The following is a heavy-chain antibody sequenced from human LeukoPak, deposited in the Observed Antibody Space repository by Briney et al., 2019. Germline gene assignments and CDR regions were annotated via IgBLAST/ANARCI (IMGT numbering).Heavy chain of an antibody. D-gene: IGHD6-19*01. CDR3: ARVQYSSGWYLAFDI. Sequence: GESLKISCKGSGYRFTSYWIGWVRQMPGKGLEWMGIIYPGDSDTRYSPSFQGQVTISADKSISTAYLQWSSLKASDTAMYYCARVQYSSGWYLAFDIWGQGTMVTVSS. CDR2: IYPGDSDT. V-gene: IGHV5-51*01. CDR1: GYRFTSYW. J-gene: IGHJ3*02.